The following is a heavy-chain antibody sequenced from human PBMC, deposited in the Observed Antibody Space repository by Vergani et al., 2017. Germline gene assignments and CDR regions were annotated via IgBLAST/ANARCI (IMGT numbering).Heavy chain of an antibody. V-gene: IGHV1-69*01. CDR3: ARAGVPIVVVPAARRYFDL. Sequence: QVQLVQSGAEVKKPGSSVKVSCKASGGTFSSYAISWVRQAPGQGLEWMGGIIPIFGTANYAQKFQGRVTITADESTSTAYMGLSSLRSEDTAVYYCARAGVPIVVVPAARRYFDLWGRGTLVTVSS. CDR1: GGTFSSYA. D-gene: IGHD2-2*01. CDR2: IIPIFGTA. J-gene: IGHJ2*01.